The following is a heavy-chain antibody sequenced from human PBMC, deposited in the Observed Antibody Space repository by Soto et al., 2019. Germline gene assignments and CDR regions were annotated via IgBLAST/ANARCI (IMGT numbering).Heavy chain of an antibody. Sequence: GSLRLSCAASGFPFSSSAMSWVRQAPGKGLEWVSAISASGGRTYYADSVKGRFTISRDNSKNTLSLQMNSLRAEDTAIYYCAKDSGSYFTADYWGQGTLVTVSS. J-gene: IGHJ4*02. CDR2: ISASGGRT. CDR3: AKDSGSYFTADY. D-gene: IGHD1-26*01. V-gene: IGHV3-23*01. CDR1: GFPFSSSA.